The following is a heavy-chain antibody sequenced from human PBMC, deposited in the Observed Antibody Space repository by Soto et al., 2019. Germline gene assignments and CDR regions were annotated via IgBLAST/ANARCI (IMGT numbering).Heavy chain of an antibody. Sequence: ASVKVSCKASENTFSTYLVHWLRQVHGQGLEWMGWHNGYNGQTEYSQKFQGRVTITRDTSAKTAYLELRSLKSEDTAVYYCAGPHDRAGLGTWGQGTLVTVSS. V-gene: IGHV1-3*01. CDR2: HNGYNGQT. J-gene: IGHJ5*02. D-gene: IGHD1-1*01. CDR1: ENTFSTYL. CDR3: AGPHDRAGLGT.